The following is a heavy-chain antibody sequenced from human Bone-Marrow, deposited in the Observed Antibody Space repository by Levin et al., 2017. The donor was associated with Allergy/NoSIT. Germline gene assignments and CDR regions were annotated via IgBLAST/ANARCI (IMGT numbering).Heavy chain of an antibody. D-gene: IGHD4-17*01. V-gene: IGHV3-23*01. J-gene: IGHJ6*02. CDR1: GVIFSSYA. CDR3: AKALGDYITYSYGMDV. CDR2: IRGSGQTT. Sequence: GGSLRLSCGVSGVIFSSYAMSWVRQAPGRGLEWVSVIRGSGQTTYYADSVKGRFTITRDNSKNTLYLQMNSLRAEDTAIYFCAKALGDYITYSYGMDVWGPGTTVTVSS.